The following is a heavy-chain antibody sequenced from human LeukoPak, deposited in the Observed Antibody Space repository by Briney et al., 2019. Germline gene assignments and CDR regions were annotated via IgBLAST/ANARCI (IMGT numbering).Heavy chain of an antibody. J-gene: IGHJ4*02. Sequence: ETLSLTCAVYGGSFSDYWYAWIRQSPGKGLEWVSVIYSGGSTYYADSVKGRFTISRDNSKNTLYLQMNSLRAEDTAVYYCARDRGYSYGSFDYWGQGTLVTVSS. CDR1: GGSFSDYW. CDR3: ARDRGYSYGSFDY. CDR2: IYSGGST. V-gene: IGHV3-53*01. D-gene: IGHD5-18*01.